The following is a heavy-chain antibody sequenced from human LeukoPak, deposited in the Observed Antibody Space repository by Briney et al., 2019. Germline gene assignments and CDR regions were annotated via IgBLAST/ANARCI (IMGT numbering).Heavy chain of an antibody. CDR2: IYNSGST. CDR1: GGSISNYY. J-gene: IGHJ5*02. V-gene: IGHV4-59*12. Sequence: SETLSLTCTVSGGSISNYYWSWLRQPPGKGLEWIGYIYNSGSTDYNPSLKSRITISVDTSKNQFSLQLSSVTAADTAVYYCARRPYSGSYYDWFDPWGQGTLVTVSS. D-gene: IGHD1-26*01. CDR3: ARRPYSGSYYDWFDP.